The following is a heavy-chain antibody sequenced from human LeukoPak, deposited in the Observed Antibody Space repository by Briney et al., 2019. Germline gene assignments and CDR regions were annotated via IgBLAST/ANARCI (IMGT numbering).Heavy chain of an antibody. CDR1: GFTLRGYG. Sequence: GSLRLSCAASGFTLRGYGMRWVRQAPGKGLAWVAFIRYDGSDKSYADSVRGRFTISRDNSKNTLYLQMNSLRAEDTAVYYCAKGRWLVDSWGQGTLVTVSS. V-gene: IGHV3-30*02. J-gene: IGHJ4*02. D-gene: IGHD6-19*01. CDR3: AKGRWLVDS. CDR2: IRYDGSDK.